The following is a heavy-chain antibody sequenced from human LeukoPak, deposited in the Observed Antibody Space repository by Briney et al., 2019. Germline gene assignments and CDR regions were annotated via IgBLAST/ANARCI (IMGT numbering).Heavy chain of an antibody. CDR3: AREVGHFGSSFDY. CDR2: IYYSGST. D-gene: IGHD6-6*01. CDR1: GGSISSYY. J-gene: IGHJ4*02. V-gene: IGHV4-59*01. Sequence: SETLSLTCTVSGGSISSYYWSWIRQPPGKGLEWIGYIYYSGSTNYNPSLKSRVTISVDTSKNQFSLKLSSVTAADTAVYYCAREVGHFGSSFDYWGQGTLVTVSS.